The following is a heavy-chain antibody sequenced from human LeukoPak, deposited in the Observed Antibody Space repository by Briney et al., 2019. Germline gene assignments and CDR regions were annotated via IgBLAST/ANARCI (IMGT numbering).Heavy chain of an antibody. CDR3: ATGAMVYEY. V-gene: IGHV1-24*01. CDR1: GSTLTEIS. Sequence: ASVKVSCKVSGSTLTEISIDWVRQAPGKGLECMGTFGPQVGETIHAQKLQGRLKMTADTSTDTAYMEMTSLQSKDTAVYYCATGAMVYEYWGQGTLVTVSS. D-gene: IGHD3-10*01. J-gene: IGHJ4*02. CDR2: FGPQVGET.